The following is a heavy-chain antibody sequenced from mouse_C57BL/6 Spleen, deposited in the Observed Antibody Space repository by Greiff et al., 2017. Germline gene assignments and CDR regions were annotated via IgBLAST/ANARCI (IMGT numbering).Heavy chain of an antibody. CDR1: GFNIKDDY. V-gene: IGHV14-4*01. CDR2: IDPENGDT. Sequence: EVQLQQSGAELVRPGASVKLSCTASGFNIKDDYMHWVKQRPEQGLEWIGWIDPENGDTEYASKFQGKATITADTSSNTAYLQLSSLTSEDTAVYYCTPLLRQSYFDYWGKGTTLTVSS. CDR3: TPLLRQSYFDY. D-gene: IGHD1-2*01. J-gene: IGHJ2*01.